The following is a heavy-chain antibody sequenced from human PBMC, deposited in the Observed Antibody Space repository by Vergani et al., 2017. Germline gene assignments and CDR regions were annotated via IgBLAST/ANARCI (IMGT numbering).Heavy chain of an antibody. CDR1: GGSFSGYY. V-gene: IGHV4-34*01. D-gene: IGHD3-22*01. CDR3: ARSGRNYYDSSGYYHASARRYYFDY. Sequence: QVQLQQWGAGLLKPSETLSLTCAVYGGSFSGYYWRWIRHPPGKGLEWIGEINHSGSTNYNPSLKSRVTISVDTSKNQFSLKLSSVTAADTAVYYCARSGRNYYDSSGYYHASARRYYFDYWGQGTLVTVSS. J-gene: IGHJ4*02. CDR2: INHSGST.